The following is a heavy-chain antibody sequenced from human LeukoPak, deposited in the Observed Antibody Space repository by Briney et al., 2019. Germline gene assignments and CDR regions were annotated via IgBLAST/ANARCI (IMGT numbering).Heavy chain of an antibody. Sequence: GGSLRLSCAASGFTFSNYKMNWVRQAPGKGLEWLSAISGSAYSTSYADSVKGRFTISRDNSKNTFYLQMNSLRAEDTAIYYCARNTSGFKLGDAFDIWGQGTMVTVSS. CDR3: ARNTSGFKLGDAFDI. CDR2: ISGSAYST. V-gene: IGHV3-23*01. D-gene: IGHD3-22*01. J-gene: IGHJ3*02. CDR1: GFTFSNYK.